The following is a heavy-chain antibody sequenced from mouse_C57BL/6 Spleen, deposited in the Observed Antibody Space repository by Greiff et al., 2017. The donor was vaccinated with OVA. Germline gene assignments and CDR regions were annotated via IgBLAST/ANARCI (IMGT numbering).Heavy chain of an antibody. CDR2: IDPSDSYT. CDR1: GYTFTSYW. V-gene: IGHV1-50*01. CDR3: ARFYYSNDVGAWFAY. J-gene: IGHJ3*01. Sequence: QVQLQQPGAELVKPGASVKLSCKASGYTFTSYWMQWVKQRPGQGLEWIGEIDPSDSYTNYNQKFKGKATLTVDTSSSTAYMQLISLTSEDSAVYYCARFYYSNDVGAWFAYWGQGTLVTVSA. D-gene: IGHD2-5*01.